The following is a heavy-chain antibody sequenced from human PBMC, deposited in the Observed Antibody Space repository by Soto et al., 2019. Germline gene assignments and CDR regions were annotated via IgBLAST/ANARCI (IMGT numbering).Heavy chain of an antibody. CDR2: IYYSGST. D-gene: IGHD3-22*01. CDR3: ARVGEGLRNTYYYDSSGYYQYYFDY. V-gene: IGHV4-31*03. CDR1: GGSISSGGYY. J-gene: IGHJ4*02. Sequence: SETLSLTCTVSGGSISSGGYYWSWIRQHPGKGLEWIGYIYYSGSTYYNPSLKSRVTISVDASKNQFSLKLSSVTAADTAVYYCARVGEGLRNTYYYDSSGYYQYYFDYWGQGTLVTVSS.